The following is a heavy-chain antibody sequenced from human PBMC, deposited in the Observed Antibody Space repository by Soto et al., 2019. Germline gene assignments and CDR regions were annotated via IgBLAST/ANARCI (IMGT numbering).Heavy chain of an antibody. D-gene: IGHD2-2*01. CDR3: ARNVPAAILSRYYYYYMDV. CDR1: GGTFSSYA. V-gene: IGHV1-18*01. Sequence: ASVKVSCKASGGTFSSYAISWVRQAPGQGLEWMGGIIPNYGTTNYAQKLQGRVTMTTDTSTSTAYMELRSLRSDDTAVYYCARNVPAAILSRYYYYYMDVWGKGTTVTVSS. CDR2: IIPNYGTT. J-gene: IGHJ6*03.